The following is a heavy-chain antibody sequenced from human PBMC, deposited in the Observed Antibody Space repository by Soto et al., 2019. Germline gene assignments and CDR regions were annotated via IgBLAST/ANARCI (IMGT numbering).Heavy chain of an antibody. D-gene: IGHD4-17*01. Sequence: SETLSLTCTVSGGSISSSSYYWGWIRQPPGKGLEWIGSIYYSGSTYYNPSLKSRVTISVDTSKNQFSLKLSSVSAADTAVYYCASTGGDYGDYYYGMDVWGQGTTVT. CDR2: IYYSGST. CDR1: GGSISSSSYY. CDR3: ASTGGDYGDYYYGMDV. V-gene: IGHV4-39*01. J-gene: IGHJ6*02.